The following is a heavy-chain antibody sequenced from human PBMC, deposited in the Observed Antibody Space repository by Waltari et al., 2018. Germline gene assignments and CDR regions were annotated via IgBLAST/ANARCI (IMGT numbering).Heavy chain of an antibody. CDR2: LNHSGST. J-gene: IGHJ4*02. Sequence: QVQLQQWGAGLLKPSETLSLTCAVYGGSFSGYYWSWIRQPPGKGLEWIGELNHSGSTNYNPSLKSRVTISVDTSKNQFSLKLSSVTAADTAVYYCARITSVAGTSGNDYWGQGTLVTVSS. D-gene: IGHD6-19*01. CDR1: GGSFSGYY. CDR3: ARITSVAGTSGNDY. V-gene: IGHV4-34*01.